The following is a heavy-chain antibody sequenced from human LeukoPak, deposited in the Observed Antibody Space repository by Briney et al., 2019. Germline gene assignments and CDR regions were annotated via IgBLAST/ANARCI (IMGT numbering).Heavy chain of an antibody. Sequence: GGSLRLSCAASGFTFSNYAMHWVRQAPGKGLEWVAIISYDGTFKYYADSVKGRFTISRDNSKNTLYLQMNSLRAEDTAVYYCARGSRVGELSSPLDSWGQGTLVTISS. J-gene: IGHJ4*02. V-gene: IGHV3-30-3*01. CDR2: ISYDGTFK. D-gene: IGHD3-16*02. CDR1: GFTFSNYA. CDR3: ARGSRVGELSSPLDS.